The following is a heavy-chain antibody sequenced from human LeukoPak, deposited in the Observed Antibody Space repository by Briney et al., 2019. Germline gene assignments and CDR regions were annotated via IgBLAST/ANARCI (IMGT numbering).Heavy chain of an antibody. CDR2: ISYDGSNK. CDR3: AKDYDTMGYYFDY. V-gene: IGHV3-30-3*01. J-gene: IGHJ4*02. D-gene: IGHD3-22*01. CDR1: GFTFSSYA. Sequence: GGSLRLSCAASGFTFSSYAMHWVRQAPGKGLEWVAVISYDGSNKYYADSVKGRFTISRDNSKNTLYLQMNGLRAEDTAVYYCAKDYDTMGYYFDYWGQGTLVTVSS.